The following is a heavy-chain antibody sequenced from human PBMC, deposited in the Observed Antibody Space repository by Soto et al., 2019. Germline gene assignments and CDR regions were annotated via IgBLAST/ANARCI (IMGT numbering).Heavy chain of an antibody. J-gene: IGHJ5*02. CDR1: GFIFENFG. Sequence: GGSMRLSCAASGFIFENFGMSWVRQAPGKGLEWISSISGSGFKKYYADSVKGRFTISRDNSKSTVYLELNNLSAEDTAVYHCAKNQGVELVPLATVDWFDPWGQGSVVTVYS. V-gene: IGHV3-23*01. CDR3: AKNQGVELVPLATVDWFDP. CDR2: ISGSGFKK. D-gene: IGHD1-26*01.